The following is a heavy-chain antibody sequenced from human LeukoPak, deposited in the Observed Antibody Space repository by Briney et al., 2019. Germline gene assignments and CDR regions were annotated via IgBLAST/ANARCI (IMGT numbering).Heavy chain of an antibody. J-gene: IGHJ4*02. V-gene: IGHV4-59*08. CDR1: GGSINSHY. Sequence: SETLSLTCTVSGGSINSHYWSWIRQPPGKGLEGIGDIYYSGSTKYNPSLKSRVTISVDTSKNHLSPKLSSVLAADTAIYYCVRRDNTGWNYFDYWGQGILVTVSS. CDR3: VRRDNTGWNYFDY. D-gene: IGHD6-19*01. CDR2: IYYSGST.